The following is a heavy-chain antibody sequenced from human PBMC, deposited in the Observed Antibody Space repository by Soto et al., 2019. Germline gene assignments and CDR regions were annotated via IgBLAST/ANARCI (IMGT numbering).Heavy chain of an antibody. J-gene: IGHJ6*02. CDR1: GYTFTSYY. CDR3: ARAGSNDSSDPFYYYYYGMDV. D-gene: IGHD3-22*01. V-gene: IGHV1-46*01. Sequence: GASVKVSCKASGYTFTSYYMHWVRQAPGQGLEWMGIINPSGGSTSYAQKFQGRVTMTRDTSTSTVYMELSSLRSEDTAVYYCARAGSNDSSDPFYYYYYGMDVWGQGTTVIVSS. CDR2: INPSGGST.